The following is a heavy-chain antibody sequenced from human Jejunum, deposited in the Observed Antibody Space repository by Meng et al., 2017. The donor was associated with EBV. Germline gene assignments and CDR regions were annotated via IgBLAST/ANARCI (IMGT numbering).Heavy chain of an antibody. D-gene: IGHD1-1*01. CDR2: INYSGST. CDR3: VERGGGGR. CDR1: GGSVSSSSYY. V-gene: IGHV4-39*07. Sequence: QLQLQESGPGLVKPSETLSLTCTVSGGSVSSSSYYWGWIRQPPGKGLDWSGNINYSGSTYYGPSLKSRVTISVDTSKNQFSLKLTSVTAADTAVYYCVERGGGGRWGQGTLVTVSS. J-gene: IGHJ4*02.